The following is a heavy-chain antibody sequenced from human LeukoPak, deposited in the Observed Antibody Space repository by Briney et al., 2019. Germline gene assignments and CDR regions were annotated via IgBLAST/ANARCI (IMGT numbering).Heavy chain of an antibody. Sequence: PPETLSLTCAVYGGSLSGYYWSWIRQPPGKGLEWIGEINHSGSNTYNTSLKSRVTISVDTPKNQFSLKLSSVTAADTAVYYCARGRYRHYYGSGSPPNDAFDIWGQGTMVTVSS. CDR2: INHSGSN. CDR1: GGSLSGYY. D-gene: IGHD3-10*01. CDR3: ARGRYRHYYGSGSPPNDAFDI. J-gene: IGHJ3*02. V-gene: IGHV4-34*01.